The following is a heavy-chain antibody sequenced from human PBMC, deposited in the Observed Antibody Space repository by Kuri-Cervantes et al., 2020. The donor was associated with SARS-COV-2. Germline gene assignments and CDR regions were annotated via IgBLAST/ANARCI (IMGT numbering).Heavy chain of an antibody. J-gene: IGHJ3*02. CDR1: GFSFSDYY. Sequence: GGSLRLSCAASGFSFSDYYMNWVRQAPGKGLEWVSSISSSTIYYADSVKGRFTISRDNAKNSPYLHMDSLRAENTAVYYCAKDPQLGDAFDIWGHSTMVTVSS. V-gene: IGHV3-69-1*01. D-gene: IGHD6-6*01. CDR2: ISSSTI. CDR3: AKDPQLGDAFDI.